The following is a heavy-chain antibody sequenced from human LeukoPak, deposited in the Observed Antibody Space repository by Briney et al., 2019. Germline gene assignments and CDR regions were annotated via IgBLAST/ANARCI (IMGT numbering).Heavy chain of an antibody. J-gene: IGHJ3*02. CDR3: ARAPRGVQPLYAFDI. CDR2: IYTSGST. CDR1: GGPISSFY. D-gene: IGHD5-18*01. V-gene: IGHV4-4*07. Sequence: SETMSHTCDVSGGPISSFYWTWIRQPVGKGLEWIGRIYTSGSTNYNPSLKSRVTMSVDTSKNQFSLKLSSVTAADTAVYYCARAPRGVQPLYAFDIWGQGTMVTVSS.